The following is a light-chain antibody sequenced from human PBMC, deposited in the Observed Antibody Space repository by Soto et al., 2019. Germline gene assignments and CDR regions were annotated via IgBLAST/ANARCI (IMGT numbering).Light chain of an antibody. J-gene: IGLJ3*02. CDR2: ELS. V-gene: IGLV2-8*01. Sequence: QSALTQPPSAAGSPGHSVTISCTGTSSDVGAYNYVSWYQQHPGKAPKLMIYELSKRPSGVPDRFSGSKSGNTASLTVYGLQAEDEADDYCSSYAGRKSFVVFGGGTTLTVL. CDR3: SSYAGRKSFVV. CDR1: SSDVGAYNY.